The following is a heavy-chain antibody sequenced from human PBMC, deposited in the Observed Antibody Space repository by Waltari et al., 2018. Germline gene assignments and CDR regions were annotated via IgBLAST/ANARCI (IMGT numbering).Heavy chain of an antibody. V-gene: IGHV1-18*01. Sequence: QVQLVQSGAEVKKPGASVKVSCKASGYTFTSYGISWVRQAPGQGLEWIGWISAYNGNTNYAQKLQGRVTMTTVTSTSTSYSELRSLRSDDTAVYYCARDGDGYHFDYNSLGYWGQGTLVTVSS. CDR3: ARDGDGYHFDYNSLGY. D-gene: IGHD3-9*01. CDR1: GYTFTSYG. J-gene: IGHJ4*02. CDR2: ISAYNGNT.